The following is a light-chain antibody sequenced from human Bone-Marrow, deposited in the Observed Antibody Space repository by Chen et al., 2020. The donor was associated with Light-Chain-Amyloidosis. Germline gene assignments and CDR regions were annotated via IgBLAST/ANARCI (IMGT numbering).Light chain of an antibody. CDR2: RDT. J-gene: IGLJ2*01. Sequence: SYELTQPPSVSVSPGQTARITCSGDDLPTKYAYWYQQKPGQAPVLVIHRDTEMPSGISERFSGSSSGTTATLTNRGVQAEDEADYHCQSADSSGTYEVIFGGGTKLTVL. CDR1: DLPTKY. V-gene: IGLV3-25*03. CDR3: QSADSSGTYEVI.